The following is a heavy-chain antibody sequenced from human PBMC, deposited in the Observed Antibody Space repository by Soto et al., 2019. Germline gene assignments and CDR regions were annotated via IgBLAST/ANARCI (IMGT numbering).Heavy chain of an antibody. D-gene: IGHD3-10*01. V-gene: IGHV3-30*03. CDR3: AGEDDFAFGY. CDR1: GFTFSSYG. CDR2: ISYDGSNE. J-gene: IGHJ4*02. Sequence: QVQLVESGGGVVQPGRSLRLSCAVSGFTFSSYGMHWVRQAPGKGLEWVAHISYDGSNEHYVDSVKGRFTISRDNSKNTLYLQMNSLRAEDTAVYYCAGEDDFAFGYWGQGTLVTVSS.